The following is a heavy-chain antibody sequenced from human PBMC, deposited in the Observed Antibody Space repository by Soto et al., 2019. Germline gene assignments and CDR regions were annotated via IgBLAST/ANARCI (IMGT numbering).Heavy chain of an antibody. CDR2: ISRNGGSI. V-gene: IGHV3-64D*08. CDR3: VKARFGGTSGYFDS. Sequence: EVQVVEAGGGLVQPGGSLRLACSASGFTFSSYALHWVRQAPGKGLEYVSGISRNGGSIFYADSVKGRFTISRDNSKNILYLQMTGLRADDTSVYSCVKARFGGTSGYFDSWGQGTLVTVSS. D-gene: IGHD2-15*01. J-gene: IGHJ4*02. CDR1: GFTFSSYA.